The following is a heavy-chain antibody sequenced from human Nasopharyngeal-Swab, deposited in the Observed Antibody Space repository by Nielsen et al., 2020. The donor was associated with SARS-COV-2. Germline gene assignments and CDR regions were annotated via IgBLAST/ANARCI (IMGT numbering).Heavy chain of an antibody. CDR1: GFTFNNYN. Sequence: GGSLRLSCAASGFTFNNYNFNWVRQAPGKGLEWGQSISSSSSYIYYADSVKGRFTISRDNAKNSLYLQMNSLRAEDTAVYYCARDGLDYDFWSAYFMDVWGQGTTVTVSS. CDR2: ISSSSSYI. J-gene: IGHJ6*02. D-gene: IGHD3-3*01. CDR3: ARDGLDYDFWSAYFMDV. V-gene: IGHV3-21*01.